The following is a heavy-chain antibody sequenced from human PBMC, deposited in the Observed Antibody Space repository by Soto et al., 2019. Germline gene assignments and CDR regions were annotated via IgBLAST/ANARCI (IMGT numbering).Heavy chain of an antibody. CDR1: GGSISSYY. D-gene: IGHD2-2*01. V-gene: IGHV4-59*01. J-gene: IGHJ6*03. Sequence: PSETLSLTCTVSGGSISSYYWSWIRQPPGKGLEWIGYIYYSGSTNYNPTLKRRVTMSTDTTKNQFSLKLSSVTAADTAVYYCARADFSTLISGPDIVVVPALVYYYYMAVWAKGTTVPVSS. CDR3: ARADFSTLISGPDIVVVPALVYYYYMAV. CDR2: IYYSGST.